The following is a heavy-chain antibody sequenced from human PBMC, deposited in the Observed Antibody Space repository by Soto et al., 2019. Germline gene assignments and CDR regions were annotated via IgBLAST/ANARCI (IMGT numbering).Heavy chain of an antibody. CDR1: GYTFTGYY. Sequence: QVQLVQSGAEVKKPGASVKVSCKASGYTFTGYYVNWARQAPGQGLEWMGWINPDNGVPNYAQKFQGRVTLSRDTSINTVYMELSRLTSDDTAMYYCARTDYLFSTLTYYFDYWGQGTLVTVSS. CDR3: ARTDYLFSTLTYYFDY. CDR2: INPDNGVP. J-gene: IGHJ4*02. D-gene: IGHD3-16*01. V-gene: IGHV1-2*02.